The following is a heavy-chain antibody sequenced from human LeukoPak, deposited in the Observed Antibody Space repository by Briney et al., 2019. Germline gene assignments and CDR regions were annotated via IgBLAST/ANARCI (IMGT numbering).Heavy chain of an antibody. D-gene: IGHD2-15*01. J-gene: IGHJ6*03. V-gene: IGHV4-4*07. CDR2: IYTSGST. Sequence: SETLSLTCTVSGGSISSYYWSWLRQPAGKGLEWIGRIYTSGSTNYNPSLTSRVNMSVETSKKKFSLKLSSVTAADTAVYYCVVGYCSGGSCYSRDYYYYYMDVWGKGTTVTVSS. CDR3: VVGYCSGGSCYSRDYYYYYMDV. CDR1: GGSISSYY.